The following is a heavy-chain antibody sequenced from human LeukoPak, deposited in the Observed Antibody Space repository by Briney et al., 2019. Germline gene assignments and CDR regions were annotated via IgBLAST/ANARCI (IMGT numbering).Heavy chain of an antibody. CDR1: GYTFTSYA. J-gene: IGHJ5*02. V-gene: IGHV1-69*04. Sequence: ASVKVSCKASGYTFTSYAISWVRQAPGQGLEWMGRIIPILGIANYAQKFQGRVTITADKSTSTAYMELSSLRSEDTAVYYCAREGTYYDILTGYLAHNWFDPWGQGTLVTVSS. CDR2: IIPILGIA. CDR3: AREGTYYDILTGYLAHNWFDP. D-gene: IGHD3-9*01.